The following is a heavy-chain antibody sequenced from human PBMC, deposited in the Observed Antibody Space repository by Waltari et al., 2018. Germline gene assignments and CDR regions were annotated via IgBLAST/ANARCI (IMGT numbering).Heavy chain of an antibody. D-gene: IGHD1-26*01. CDR3: AKIVAARPFDY. CDR1: GFTFSSYG. CDR2: IRYDGSNK. J-gene: IGHJ4*02. Sequence: QVQLVESGGGVVQPGGSLRLSCAASGFTFSSYGMHWVRQAPGKGLEWVAFIRYDGSNKYYADSVKGRFTISRDNSKNTLYLQMNSLRAEDTAVYYCAKIVAARPFDYWGQGTLVTVSS. V-gene: IGHV3-30*02.